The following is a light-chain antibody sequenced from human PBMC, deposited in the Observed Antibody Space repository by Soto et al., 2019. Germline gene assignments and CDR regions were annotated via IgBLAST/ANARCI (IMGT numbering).Light chain of an antibody. CDR2: SAS. CDR1: QTISKY. Sequence: DIQMTQSPSSLSASVGDRVTITCRASQTISKYLNWYQQKPGKAPELLIYSASTLQTRVPSRFSGSGSGTDFALTISSRQPEDFSTYYCQQSYTTPVTFGQGTRLEIK. V-gene: IGKV1-39*01. CDR3: QQSYTTPVT. J-gene: IGKJ5*01.